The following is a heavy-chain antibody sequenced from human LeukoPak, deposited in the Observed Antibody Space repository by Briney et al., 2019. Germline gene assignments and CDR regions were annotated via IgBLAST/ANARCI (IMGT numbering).Heavy chain of an antibody. V-gene: IGHV3-73*01. J-gene: IGHJ4*02. CDR3: TRPSFDSSVSGVVY. CDR2: IRSKANNYAT. D-gene: IGHD3-22*01. CDR1: GFTFSGSA. Sequence: GGSLRLSRATSGFTFSGSAIHWVRQASGKGLEWVGRIRSKANNYATTDVASVRGRFTISRDDSKNTAYLQMNSLKTVDTAVYYCTRPSFDSSVSGVVYWGQGTLVTVSS.